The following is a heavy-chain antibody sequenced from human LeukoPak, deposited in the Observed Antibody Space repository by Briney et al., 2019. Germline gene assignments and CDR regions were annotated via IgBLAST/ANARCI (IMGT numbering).Heavy chain of an antibody. CDR1: GDSIRNFY. J-gene: IGHJ4*02. Sequence: PSETLSLTCTVSGDSIRNFYWNWVRQPPGKGLEWIGYIYYSGSTNYNPSLKSRVTISVDTSKNQFSLKLSSVTAADTAVYYCARGHYGSGTGTYPIWGQGTLVTASS. CDR3: ARGHYGSGTGTYPI. V-gene: IGHV4-59*01. CDR2: IYYSGST. D-gene: IGHD3-10*01.